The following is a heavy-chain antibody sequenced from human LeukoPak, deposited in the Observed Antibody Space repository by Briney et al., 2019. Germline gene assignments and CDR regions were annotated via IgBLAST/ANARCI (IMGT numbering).Heavy chain of an antibody. CDR3: ARVGNWNDFYDAFDI. CDR1: GGTFSSYA. CDR2: IIPIFGTA. Sequence: ASVKVSCKASGGTFSSYAISWVRQAPGQGLEWMGGIIPIFGTANYAQKFQGRVTITADESTSTAYMELSSLRSEDTAVYYCARVGNWNDFYDAFDIWGQGTMVTVSS. D-gene: IGHD1-1*01. V-gene: IGHV1-69*13. J-gene: IGHJ3*02.